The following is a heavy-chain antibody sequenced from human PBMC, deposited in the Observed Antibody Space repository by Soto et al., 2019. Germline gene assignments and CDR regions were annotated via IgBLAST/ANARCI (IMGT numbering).Heavy chain of an antibody. V-gene: IGHV3-11*01. Sequence: SGGSLRLSCAASGFTFSDYYMSWIRQAPGKGLEWVSYISSSGSTIYYADSVKGRFTISRDNAKNSLYLQMNSLRAEDTAVYYCARRAGSSSWNDAFDIWGQGTMVTVSS. CDR2: ISSSGSTI. J-gene: IGHJ3*02. D-gene: IGHD6-13*01. CDR3: ARRAGSSSWNDAFDI. CDR1: GFTFSDYY.